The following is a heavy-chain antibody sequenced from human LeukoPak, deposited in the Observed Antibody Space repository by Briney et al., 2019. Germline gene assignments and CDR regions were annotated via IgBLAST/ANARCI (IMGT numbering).Heavy chain of an antibody. J-gene: IGHJ4*02. D-gene: IGHD3-22*01. CDR2: INHSGST. V-gene: IGHV4-34*01. Sequence: PSETLSLTCAVYGGSFSGYYWSWIRQPPGKGLEWIGEINHSGSTNYDPSLKSRVTISVDTSKNQFSLKLTSVTAADTAVYYCATLGEYYDSSGYYYNWGQGTLVTVSS. CDR3: ATLGEYYDSSGYYYN. CDR1: GGSFSGYY.